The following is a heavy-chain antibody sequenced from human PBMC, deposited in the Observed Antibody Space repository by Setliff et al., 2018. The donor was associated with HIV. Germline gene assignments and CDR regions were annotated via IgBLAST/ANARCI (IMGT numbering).Heavy chain of an antibody. CDR1: GGTFSSYV. J-gene: IGHJ6*02. V-gene: IGHV1-69*10. Sequence: ASVKVSCKASGGTFSSYVISWVRQAPGQGPEWMGGIIPMYGVTNYAQKFQGRVTMTRDTSTSTVYMELSSLRSEDTAVYYCASCGGYSRNFYGMDVWGQGTTVTVSS. D-gene: IGHD5-12*01. CDR2: IIPMYGVT. CDR3: ASCGGYSRNFYGMDV.